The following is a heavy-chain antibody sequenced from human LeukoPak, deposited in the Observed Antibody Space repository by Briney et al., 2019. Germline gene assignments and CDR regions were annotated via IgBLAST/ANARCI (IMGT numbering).Heavy chain of an antibody. Sequence: GGSLRLSGAASGFTFSSYAMHWVRQAPGKGLEWVACISYDGSNKYYADSVKGRFTISRDNSKNTLYLQMNSLRAEDTAVYYCARGSSSKLRLGELSLGYWGQGTLVTVSS. CDR1: GFTFSSYA. D-gene: IGHD3-16*02. V-gene: IGHV3-30-3*01. CDR2: ISYDGSNK. J-gene: IGHJ4*02. CDR3: ARGSSSKLRLGELSLGY.